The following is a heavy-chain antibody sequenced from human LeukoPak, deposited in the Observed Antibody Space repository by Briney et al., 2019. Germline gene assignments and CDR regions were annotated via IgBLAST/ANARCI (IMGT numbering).Heavy chain of an antibody. D-gene: IGHD5-18*01. CDR3: ARDGGQVQLQH. J-gene: IGHJ4*02. CDR1: GFTFSSYS. V-gene: IGHV3-21*01. CDR2: ISSSSSYI. Sequence: GGTLRLSCAASGFTFSSYSMNWVRQAPGKGLEWVSSISSSSSYIYYADSVKGRFTISRDNAKNSLYLQMNSLRAEDTAVYYCARDGGQVQLQHWGQGTLVTVSS.